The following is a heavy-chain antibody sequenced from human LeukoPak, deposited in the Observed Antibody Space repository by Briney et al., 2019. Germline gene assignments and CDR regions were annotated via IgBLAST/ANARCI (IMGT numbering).Heavy chain of an antibody. Sequence: GGSLRLSCAAPGFTFSTNAIYWVRQAPAKGLEWGAVISSDGSDKYYADSVKGRFTISRDNSKNALYLEMNSLRTEDTAVYYCSRGARSPAPYHFDYWGQGTLVTVSS. CDR3: SRGARSPAPYHFDY. CDR1: GFTFSTNA. D-gene: IGHD2-2*01. CDR2: ISSDGSDK. V-gene: IGHV3-30*01. J-gene: IGHJ4*02.